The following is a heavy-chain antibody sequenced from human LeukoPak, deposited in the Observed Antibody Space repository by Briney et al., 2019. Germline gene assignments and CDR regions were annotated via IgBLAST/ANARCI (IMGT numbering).Heavy chain of an antibody. CDR2: INAGNGST. J-gene: IGHJ5*02. Sequence: GASVKVSCKASGYTFTSYAMHWVRQAPGQRLEWMGWINAGNGSTKYSQKFQGRVTITRDTSASTAYMELSSLRSEDTAVYYCARVGTIFGVTSRYWFDPWGQGTLVTVSS. D-gene: IGHD3-3*01. CDR3: ARVGTIFGVTSRYWFDP. V-gene: IGHV1-3*01. CDR1: GYTFTSYA.